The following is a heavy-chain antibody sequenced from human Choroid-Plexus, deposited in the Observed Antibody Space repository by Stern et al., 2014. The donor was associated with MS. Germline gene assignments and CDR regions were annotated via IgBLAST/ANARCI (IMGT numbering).Heavy chain of an antibody. V-gene: IGHV3-23*04. J-gene: IGHJ6*02. CDR2: ISASGGST. D-gene: IGHD1-14*01. CDR1: GFSFSNYA. CDR3: ASRTRYYGMDV. Sequence: EVQLVESGGGLVQPGGSLRLACAASGFSFSNYAMTWVRQAPGKGLEWVSGISASGGSTYHADYVKVRFTIFRDNSKNTVYLRMNGLRGEDTAVYYCASRTRYYGMDVWGQGTTVTVSS.